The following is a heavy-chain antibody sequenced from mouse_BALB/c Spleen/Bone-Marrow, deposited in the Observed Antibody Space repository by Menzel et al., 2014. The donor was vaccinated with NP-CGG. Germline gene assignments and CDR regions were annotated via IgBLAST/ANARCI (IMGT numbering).Heavy chain of an antibody. CDR3: ARQILRGFGY. D-gene: IGHD1-1*01. CDR2: ISSGGGST. J-gene: IGHJ3*02. Sequence: VQLKESGGGLVKPGGSLKLSCAASGFAFSSYDMSWVRQTPEKRLEWVAYISSGGGSTYYADTVKGRFTISRDNAKNPLYLQMSSLKSEDTAMYYCARQILRGFGYWGQGTPVTVSA. CDR1: GFAFSSYD. V-gene: IGHV5-12-1*01.